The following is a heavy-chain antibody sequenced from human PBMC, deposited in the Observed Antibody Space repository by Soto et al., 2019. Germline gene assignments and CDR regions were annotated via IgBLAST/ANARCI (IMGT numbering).Heavy chain of an antibody. J-gene: IGHJ4*02. D-gene: IGHD2-15*01. CDR2: INHSGST. V-gene: IGHV4-34*01. CDR1: GGPFSGYF. Sequence: SETLSLTCAVYGGPFSGYFWTWIRQPPGKGLEWIGEINHSGSTNYNPSLKSRVTISVDTSKNQFSLNLTSVTAVDTAGYYCARGPYCSGGSCYRDFDYWGQGSLVTVSS. CDR3: ARGPYCSGGSCYRDFDY.